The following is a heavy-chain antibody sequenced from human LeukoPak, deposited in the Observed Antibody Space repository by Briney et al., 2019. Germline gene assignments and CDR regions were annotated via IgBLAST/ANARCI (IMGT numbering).Heavy chain of an antibody. CDR2: IIPIFTTA. CDR3: ARAAAAGTGTTQRHDY. D-gene: IGHD6-13*01. J-gene: IGHJ4*02. CDR1: GGTFSNYA. Sequence: GASVKVSCKASGGTFSNYAISWVRQAPGQGLEWMGGIIPIFTTANYAQKFQGRVTITADESTSTAYMELSSLRSEDTAVYYCARAAAAGTGTTQRHDYWGQGTLVTVSS. V-gene: IGHV1-69*13.